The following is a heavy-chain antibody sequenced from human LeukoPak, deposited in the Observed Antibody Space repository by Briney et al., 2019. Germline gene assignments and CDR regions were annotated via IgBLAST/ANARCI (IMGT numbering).Heavy chain of an antibody. D-gene: IGHD3-9*01. CDR1: GFTFSDYY. CDR2: ISTSGTAI. CDR3: ARDRSPYDIRRFDP. J-gene: IGHJ5*02. Sequence: PGGSLRLSCAASGFTFSDYYMTWIRQAPGKGLEWVSYISTSGTAIYYADSVKGRFTISRDNSRNSLYLQMNSLRAEDTAVYYCARDRSPYDIRRFDPWGQGTLVTVSS. V-gene: IGHV3-11*04.